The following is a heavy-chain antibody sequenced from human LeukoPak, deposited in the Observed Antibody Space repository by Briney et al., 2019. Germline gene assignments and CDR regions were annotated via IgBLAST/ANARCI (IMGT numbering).Heavy chain of an antibody. D-gene: IGHD2/OR15-2a*01. CDR3: ARLYDDCTRSTCLRYFDY. J-gene: IGHJ4*02. CDR2: IKQDGSEE. Sequence: GGSLRLSCAASGFTFNSYWMSWVRQPPGKGLEWVANIKQDGSEEYYVDSVKGRFTISRDNAKNSLILQMNSLRAEDTAVYYCARLYDDCTRSTCLRYFDYWGQGTPVTVSS. CDR1: GFTFNSYW. V-gene: IGHV3-7*01.